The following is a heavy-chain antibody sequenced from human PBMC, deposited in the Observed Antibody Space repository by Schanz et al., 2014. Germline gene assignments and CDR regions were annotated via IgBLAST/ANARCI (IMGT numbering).Heavy chain of an antibody. Sequence: QVQLRQWGAGLLRPSETLSLTCAVYGGSFSGYYWTWIRQPPGKRLEWIGEISHSGDTNFNPSLKSRVTISVATSKSQFSLRMNSLTAADTAIYYCARMYINLSQLSAFHYFDNWGPGTLVTVSS. CDR2: ISHSGDT. CDR1: GGSFSGYY. V-gene: IGHV4-34*01. D-gene: IGHD1-1*01. CDR3: ARMYINLSQLSAFHYFDN. J-gene: IGHJ4*02.